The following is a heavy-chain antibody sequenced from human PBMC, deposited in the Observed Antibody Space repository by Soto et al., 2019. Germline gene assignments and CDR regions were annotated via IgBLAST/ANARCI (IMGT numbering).Heavy chain of an antibody. Sequence: GGSLRLSCAASGFTFSSYWMSWVRQAPGKWLEWVANIKQDGSEKYYVDSVKGRFTISRDNAKNSLYLQMNSLRAEDTAVYYCARSARAGYYGSGSYSDYWGQGXLVTVYS. J-gene: IGHJ4*02. CDR1: GFTFSSYW. D-gene: IGHD3-10*01. CDR3: ARSARAGYYGSGSYSDY. V-gene: IGHV3-7*03. CDR2: IKQDGSEK.